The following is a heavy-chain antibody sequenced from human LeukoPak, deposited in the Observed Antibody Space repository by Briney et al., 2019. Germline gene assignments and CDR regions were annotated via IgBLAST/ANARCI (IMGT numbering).Heavy chain of an antibody. CDR1: GFTFNNYA. Sequence: GGSLRLSCAASGFTFNNYAMSWVRQAPGKGLEWVSDISGSGANTKYADSVKGRFTISRDNSKNTLYLQMNSLRAEDTAVYHCAKDWYYYDSSGYYSLLTDWGQGTLVTVSS. J-gene: IGHJ4*02. V-gene: IGHV3-23*01. CDR3: AKDWYYYDSSGYYSLLTD. D-gene: IGHD3-22*01. CDR2: ISGSGANT.